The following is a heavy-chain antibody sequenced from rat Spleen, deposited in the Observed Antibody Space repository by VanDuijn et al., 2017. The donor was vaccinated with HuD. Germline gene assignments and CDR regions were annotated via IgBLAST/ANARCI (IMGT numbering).Heavy chain of an antibody. CDR3: ASVDY. Sequence: EVQLVESGGGLVQPGRSLKLSCAASGFTFSDYHMAWVRQAPKKGLEWVASISYEGSSTYYGDSVKGRFTISRENAKSTLYLQMDSLRSEDTATYYCASVDYWGQGVTVTVSS. J-gene: IGHJ2*01. CDR2: ISYEGSST. CDR1: GFTFSDYH. V-gene: IGHV5-22*01.